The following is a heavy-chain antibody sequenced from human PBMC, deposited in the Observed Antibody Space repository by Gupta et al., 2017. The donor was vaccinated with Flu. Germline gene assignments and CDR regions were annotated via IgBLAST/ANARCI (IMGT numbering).Heavy chain of an antibody. CDR1: GFTFDDYA. CDR3: AKVRRGGTVDAFDI. Sequence: EVQLVESGGGLVQPGRSLRLSCAASGFTFDDYAMHWVRQAPGKGLEWVSGISWNSGSIGYADSVKGRFTISRDNAKNSLYLQMNSLRAEDTALYYCAKVRRGGTVDAFDIWGQGTMVTVSS. CDR2: ISWNSGSI. J-gene: IGHJ3*02. V-gene: IGHV3-9*01. D-gene: IGHD2-15*01.